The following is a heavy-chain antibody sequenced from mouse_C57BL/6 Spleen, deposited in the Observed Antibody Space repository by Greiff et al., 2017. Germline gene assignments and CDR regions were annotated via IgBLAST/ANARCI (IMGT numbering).Heavy chain of an antibody. D-gene: IGHD1-1*01. J-gene: IGHJ1*03. Sequence: VQRVESDAELVKPGASVKISCKVSGYTFTDHTIHWMKQRPEQGLEWIGYIYPRDGSTKYNEKFKGKATLTADKSSSTAYMQLNSLTSEDSAVYFCARWNSYYYGSSFHWYFDVWGTGTTVTVSS. CDR3: ARWNSYYYGSSFHWYFDV. CDR1: GYTFTDHT. CDR2: IYPRDGST. V-gene: IGHV1-78*01.